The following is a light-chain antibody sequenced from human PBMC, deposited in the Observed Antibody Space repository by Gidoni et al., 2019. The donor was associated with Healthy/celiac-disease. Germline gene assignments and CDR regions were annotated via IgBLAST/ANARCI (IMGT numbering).Light chain of an antibody. CDR2: RNN. Sequence: QSVLTQPPSASGTPGQRVTISCSGSSSNIGSNSVYWYQQLPGTAPNLLSYRNNQRPSGVPDRFSGSKSGTSASLAISGLRSEDEADYYCAAWDDSLSAVVFGGGTKLTVL. CDR3: AAWDDSLSAVV. V-gene: IGLV1-47*01. CDR1: SSNIGSNS. J-gene: IGLJ2*01.